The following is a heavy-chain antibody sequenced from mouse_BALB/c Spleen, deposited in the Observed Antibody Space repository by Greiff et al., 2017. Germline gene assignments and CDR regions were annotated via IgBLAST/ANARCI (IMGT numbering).Heavy chain of an antibody. CDR2: IWAGGST. D-gene: IGHD2-14*01. V-gene: IGHV2-9*02. CDR3: ARDRDRYDGSMDY. Sequence: VQLKESGPGLVAPSQSLSITCTVSGFSLTSYGVHWVRQPPGKGLEWLGVIWAGGSTNYNSALMSRLSISKDNSKSQVFLKMNSLQTDDTAMYYCARDRDRYDGSMDYWGQGTSVTVSS. CDR1: GFSLTSYG. J-gene: IGHJ4*01.